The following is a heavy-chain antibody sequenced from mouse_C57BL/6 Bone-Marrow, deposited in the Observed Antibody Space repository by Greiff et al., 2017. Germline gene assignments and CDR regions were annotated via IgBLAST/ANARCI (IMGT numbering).Heavy chain of an antibody. Sequence: EVMLVESGGGLVKPGGSLKLSCAASGFTFSDYGMQWVRQAPEKGLEWVAYSSSGSSTIYYADTVKGRFTISRDNAKNTLFLQMTSLRSEDTAMYYCARGDYFLFDYWGQGTTLTVSS. CDR3: ARGDYFLFDY. V-gene: IGHV5-17*01. D-gene: IGHD2-13*01. CDR2: SSSGSSTI. J-gene: IGHJ2*01. CDR1: GFTFSDYG.